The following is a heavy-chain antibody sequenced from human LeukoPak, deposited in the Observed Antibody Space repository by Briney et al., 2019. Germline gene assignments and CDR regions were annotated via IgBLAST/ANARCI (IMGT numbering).Heavy chain of an antibody. CDR3: AKDLSTDLRYFDWLLLAFDI. V-gene: IGHV3-23*01. Sequence: GGSLRLSCAASGFTFSSYAMSWVRQAPGKGLEWVSAISGSGGSTYYADSVKGRFTISRDNSKNTLYLQMNSLRAEDTAVYYCAKDLSTDLRYFDWLLLAFDIWGQGTMVTVSS. D-gene: IGHD3-9*01. J-gene: IGHJ3*02. CDR2: ISGSGGST. CDR1: GFTFSSYA.